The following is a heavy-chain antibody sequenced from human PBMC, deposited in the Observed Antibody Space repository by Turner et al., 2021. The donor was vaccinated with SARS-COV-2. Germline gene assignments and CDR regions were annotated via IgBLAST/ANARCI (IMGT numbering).Heavy chain of an antibody. CDR1: GYTFTGYY. CDR3: ARSRYTYGSYYDYGMDV. CDR2: INPNCGGT. J-gene: IGHJ6*02. V-gene: IGHV1-2*02. Sequence: QVQLVQSGAEVKKPGASVKVSCKASGYTFTGYYMHWVRQAPGQGLEWMGWINPNCGGTNYAQKFQGRVTMTWDTSISTAYMELSRLRSDDTAVYYCARSRYTYGSYYDYGMDVWGQGTTVTVSS. D-gene: IGHD5-18*01.